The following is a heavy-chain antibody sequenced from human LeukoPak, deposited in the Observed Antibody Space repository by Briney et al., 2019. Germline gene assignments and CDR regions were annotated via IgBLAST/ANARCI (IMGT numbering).Heavy chain of an antibody. J-gene: IGHJ4*02. V-gene: IGHV7-4-1*02. CDR2: INTNSGNP. Sequence: GASVKVSCKASGYTFTTYAMNWVRQAPGQGLEWMGWINTNSGNPTYAQGFTGRFVISLDTSVSTAYLQISSLKAEDTAVYYCARGYCSSTSCYGGSYWGQGTLVTVSS. CDR1: GYTFTTYA. D-gene: IGHD2-2*01. CDR3: ARGYCSSTSCYGGSY.